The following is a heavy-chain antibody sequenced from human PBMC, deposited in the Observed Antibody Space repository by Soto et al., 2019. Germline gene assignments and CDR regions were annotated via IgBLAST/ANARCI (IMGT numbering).Heavy chain of an antibody. Sequence: QVHLVQSGVEVKTPGASVKVSCQASGYTFFTYDISWVRQAPGQGLEWMGWISTYSGDTKYAQKFQGRVTMTTDTSTTTAYLELRSLRSDDTAVYYCARHHCPTTSEKLFDPLGQGTLVTVSS. CDR2: ISTYSGDT. CDR1: GYTFFTYD. CDR3: ARHHCPTTSEKLFDP. J-gene: IGHJ5*02. V-gene: IGHV1-18*01. D-gene: IGHD5-12*01.